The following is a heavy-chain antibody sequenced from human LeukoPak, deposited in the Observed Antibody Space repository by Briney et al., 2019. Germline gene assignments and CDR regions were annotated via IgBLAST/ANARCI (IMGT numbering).Heavy chain of an antibody. CDR1: GLTVSSSY. Sequence: GGSLRLSCAASGLTVSSSYMYWVRRAPGKGLEWVSFFYRGETTYYAESVRGRFTISRDISKNTLYLLMNSLIPEDTAVYYCARYSSSRGAFDIWGQGTMVTVSS. CDR3: ARYSSSRGAFDI. CDR2: FYRGETT. D-gene: IGHD6-13*01. J-gene: IGHJ3*02. V-gene: IGHV3-53*01.